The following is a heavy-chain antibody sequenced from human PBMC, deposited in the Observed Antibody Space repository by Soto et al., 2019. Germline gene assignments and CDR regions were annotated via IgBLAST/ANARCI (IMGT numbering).Heavy chain of an antibody. V-gene: IGHV3-23*01. J-gene: IGHJ4*02. CDR3: AKENGYSSSWFDFDY. Sequence: GGSLRLSCAASGFTFSSYAMSWVRQAPGKGLEWVSAISGSGGSTYYADSVKGRFTISRDNSKNTLYLQMNSLRAEDTALFYCAKENGYSSSWFDFDYWGQGTLVTVSS. CDR1: GFTFSSYA. CDR2: ISGSGGST. D-gene: IGHD6-13*01.